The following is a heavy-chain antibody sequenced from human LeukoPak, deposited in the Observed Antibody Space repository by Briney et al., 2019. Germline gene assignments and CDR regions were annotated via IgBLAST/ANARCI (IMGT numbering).Heavy chain of an antibody. CDR1: GGSVSSGSYY. J-gene: IGHJ4*02. CDR2: MFSSGST. Sequence: SETLSLTCTVSGGSVSSGSYYWRWIRQPPGKRLEWIGYMFSSGSTNYNPSLKSRVTISVDTSKNQFSLRLSPVTAADTAVYYCARVGYYGDSWGQGTLVTVSS. V-gene: IGHV4-61*01. CDR3: ARVGYYGDS. D-gene: IGHD3-22*01.